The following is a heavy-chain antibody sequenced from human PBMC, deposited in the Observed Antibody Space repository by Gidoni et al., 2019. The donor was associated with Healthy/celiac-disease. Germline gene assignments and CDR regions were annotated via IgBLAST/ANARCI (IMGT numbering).Heavy chain of an antibody. CDR3: AKDRSDYYGSSGYWDAFDI. D-gene: IGHD3-22*01. Sequence: EVQLLESGGGLLQPGGSLRLSCAASGFTFSSYAMSWFRQAPGKGLEWVSAVSGSGGSTYYADSVKGRFTISRDNSKNTQYLQMNSLRAEDTAVYYCAKDRSDYYGSSGYWDAFDIWGQGTMVTVSS. CDR2: VSGSGGST. V-gene: IGHV3-23*01. CDR1: GFTFSSYA. J-gene: IGHJ3*02.